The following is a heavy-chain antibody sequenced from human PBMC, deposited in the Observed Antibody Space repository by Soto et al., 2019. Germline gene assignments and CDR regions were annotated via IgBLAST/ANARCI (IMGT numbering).Heavy chain of an antibody. CDR1: GFTFSSYD. CDR2: IGTAGDT. D-gene: IGHD3-16*01. V-gene: IGHV3-13*01. J-gene: IGHJ4*02. CDR3: ARFGNMHFDY. Sequence: LRLSCAASGFTFSSYDMHWVRQATGKGLEWVSAIGTAGDTYCPGSVKGRFTISRENAKNSLYLQMNSLRAGDTAVYYCARFGNMHFDYWGQGTLVTVSS.